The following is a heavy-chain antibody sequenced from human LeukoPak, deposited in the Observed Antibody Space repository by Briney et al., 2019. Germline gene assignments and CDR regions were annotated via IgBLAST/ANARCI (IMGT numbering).Heavy chain of an antibody. CDR1: GFTFSDYE. J-gene: IGHJ6*03. Sequence: GGSLRLSCAASGFTFSDYEMNWVRQAPGKGLEWVSSISSSSSYIYYADSVKGRFTISRDNAKNSLYLQMNSLRAEDTAVYYCAAKDNYYYYMDVWGKGTTVTVSS. CDR3: AAKDNYYYYMDV. CDR2: ISSSSSYI. V-gene: IGHV3-21*01. D-gene: IGHD2-15*01.